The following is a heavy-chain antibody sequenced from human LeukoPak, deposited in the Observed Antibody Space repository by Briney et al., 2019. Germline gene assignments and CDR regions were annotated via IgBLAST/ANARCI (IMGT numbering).Heavy chain of an antibody. CDR1: GYTFTSYY. Sequence: ASVKVSCKASGYTFTSYYMHWVRQAPGQGLEWMGIINPSGGSASYAQKFQGRVTMTRDTSTSTVYMELSSLRSEDTAVYYCARDGDQYCGGDCYPLGWGQGTLVTVSS. CDR3: ARDGDQYCGGDCYPLG. J-gene: IGHJ4*02. V-gene: IGHV1-46*01. CDR2: INPSGGSA. D-gene: IGHD2-21*02.